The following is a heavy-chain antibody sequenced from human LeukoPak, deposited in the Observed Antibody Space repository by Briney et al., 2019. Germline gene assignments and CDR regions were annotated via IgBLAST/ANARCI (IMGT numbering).Heavy chain of an antibody. Sequence: SETLSLTCTVSGGSISSRSYHWGWIRQPPGKGLEWIGSIYYSGTTYYNPSLKSRVTISVDTSKNQFSLKLSSVTAADTATYYCARETSLAGFASGLGFNYWGQGILVTVSS. V-gene: IGHV4-39*07. CDR2: IYYSGTT. J-gene: IGHJ4*02. CDR1: GGSISSRSYH. D-gene: IGHD6-19*01. CDR3: ARETSLAGFASGLGFNY.